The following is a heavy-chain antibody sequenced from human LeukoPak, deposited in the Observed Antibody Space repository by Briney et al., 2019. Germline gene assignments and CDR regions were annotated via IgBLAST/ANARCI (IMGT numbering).Heavy chain of an antibody. CDR3: ARGGLPLNWFDP. Sequence: SQTLSLTCAISGDSVSSNSVTWNWIRQSPSRGLEWLGRTYYRSKWYNDYAVSVKSRITINPDTSKNQFSLQLNSVTPEDTAVYYCARGGLPLNWFDPWGQGTLVTVSS. CDR1: GDSVSSNSVT. CDR2: TYYRSKWYN. V-gene: IGHV6-1*01. J-gene: IGHJ5*02. D-gene: IGHD3/OR15-3a*01.